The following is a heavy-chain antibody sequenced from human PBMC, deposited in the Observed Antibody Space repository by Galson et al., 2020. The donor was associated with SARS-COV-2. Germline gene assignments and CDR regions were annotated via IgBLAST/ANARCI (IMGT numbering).Heavy chain of an antibody. Sequence: SETLSLTCTVSGGSFCGYYWSWIRQPPGKGLEWKGYIYYNGGTNFNPSLKSRVTMSVDVSKNQFSMKVASVSAAVTAVYYCARFYSNWGPPPYFDGWGQGTLVTVSS. D-gene: IGHD7-27*01. J-gene: IGHJ4*02. V-gene: IGHV4-59*01. CDR2: IYYNGGT. CDR3: ARFYSNWGPPPYFDG. CDR1: GGSFCGYY.